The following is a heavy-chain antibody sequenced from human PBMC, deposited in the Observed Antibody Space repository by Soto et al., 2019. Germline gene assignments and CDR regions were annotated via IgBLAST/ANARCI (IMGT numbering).Heavy chain of an antibody. D-gene: IGHD6-13*01. CDR2: IYYSGST. CDR3: ARSGYSSSWPLSFPDY. V-gene: IGHV4-59*12. Sequence: SETLSLTCTVSGGCINSYYGSWIRQPPGKGPEWIGYIYYSGSTNYNPSLKSRVTISVDTSKNQFSLKLSSVTAADTAVYYCARSGYSSSWPLSFPDYWGQGTLVTVSS. J-gene: IGHJ4*02. CDR1: GGCINSYY.